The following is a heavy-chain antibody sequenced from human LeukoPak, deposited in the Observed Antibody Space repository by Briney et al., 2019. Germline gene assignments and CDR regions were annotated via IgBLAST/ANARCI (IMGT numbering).Heavy chain of an antibody. CDR1: GYSFIDYY. V-gene: IGHV1-2*02. Sequence: GASVTVSCKASGYSFIDYYMHWVRQAPGQGLEWMGWINPNSGGSKYTQKFQGRVTMTRDTSGSAAYIELTMLTSDDTAVYYCARGSGGYFGSGSFSWGQGTLVTVSS. J-gene: IGHJ4*02. CDR3: ARGSGGYFGSGSFS. CDR2: INPNSGGS. D-gene: IGHD3-10*01.